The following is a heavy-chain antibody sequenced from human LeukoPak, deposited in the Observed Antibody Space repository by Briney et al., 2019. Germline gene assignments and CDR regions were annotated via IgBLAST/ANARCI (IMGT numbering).Heavy chain of an antibody. V-gene: IGHV4-31*03. Sequence: PSETLSLTCTVSGGSISSGGYYWSWIRQHPGKGLEWIGYIYYSGSTYYNPSLKSRVTISVDTSKNQFSLKLSSVTAADTAVYYCARDFRSSWYKGDELGPLDVWGQGTTVTVSS. J-gene: IGHJ6*02. CDR1: GGSISSGGYY. CDR2: IYYSGST. D-gene: IGHD6-13*01. CDR3: ARDFRSSWYKGDELGPLDV.